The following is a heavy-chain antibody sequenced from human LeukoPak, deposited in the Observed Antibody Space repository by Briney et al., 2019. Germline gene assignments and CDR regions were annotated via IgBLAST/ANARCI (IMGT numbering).Heavy chain of an antibody. CDR1: GGSFSGYY. CDR3: ARTYYYYYYIDV. CDR2: INHSGST. J-gene: IGHJ6*03. Sequence: SETLSLTCAVYGGSFSGYYWSWIRQPPGKGPEWIGEINHSGSTNYNPSLKSRVTISVDTSKNQFSLKLSSVTAADTAVYYCARTYYYYYYIDVWGKGTTVTDSS. V-gene: IGHV4-34*01.